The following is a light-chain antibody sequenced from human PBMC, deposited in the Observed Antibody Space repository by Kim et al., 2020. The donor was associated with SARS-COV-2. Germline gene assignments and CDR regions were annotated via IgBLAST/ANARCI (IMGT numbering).Light chain of an antibody. J-gene: IGLJ2*01. V-gene: IGLV2-23*01. Sequence: GQSITTSCTGSSSDVGRYNSVSWYQQHPGKGPKLIIYDDTQRPSGVSNRFSASKSGSTASLTISTLQAEDEADYYCCSYSGSDSLLFGGGTKVTVL. CDR1: SSDVGRYNS. CDR2: DDT. CDR3: CSYSGSDSLL.